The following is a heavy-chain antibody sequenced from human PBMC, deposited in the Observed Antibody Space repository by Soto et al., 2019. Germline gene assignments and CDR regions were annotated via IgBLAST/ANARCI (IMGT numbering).Heavy chain of an antibody. CDR3: ALQPYYDILTGYYNPGYYYYMDV. D-gene: IGHD3-9*01. J-gene: IGHJ6*03. Sequence: SGPTLVKPTQTLTLTCTFSGFSLSTSGVGVGWIRQPPGKALEWLALIYWDDDKRYSPSLKSRLTITKDTSKNQVVLTMTNMDPVDTATYYCALQPYYDILTGYYNPGYYYYMDVWGKGTTVTVSS. CDR2: IYWDDDK. CDR1: GFSLSTSGVG. V-gene: IGHV2-5*02.